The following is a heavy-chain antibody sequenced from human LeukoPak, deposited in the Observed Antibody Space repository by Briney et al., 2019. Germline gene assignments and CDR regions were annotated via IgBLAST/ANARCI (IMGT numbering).Heavy chain of an antibody. J-gene: IGHJ4*02. V-gene: IGHV4-59*11. CDR2: IHDSGST. CDR3: VSQGF. Sequence: SETLSLTCTVSGGSISGHYWNWIRQPPGRGLEWIGNIHDSGSTNYNPSLKSRVTISVGTSKNQFSLKLSSVTAADTAMYYCVSQGFWGQGTLVTVSS. CDR1: GGSISGHY.